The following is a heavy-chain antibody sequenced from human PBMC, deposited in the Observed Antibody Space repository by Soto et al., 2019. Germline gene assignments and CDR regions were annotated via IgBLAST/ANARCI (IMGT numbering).Heavy chain of an antibody. CDR3: AVSLYGVVLHYYYRMDV. CDR1: GGSFSSFA. CDR2: IIPMFGSA. V-gene: IGHV1-69*01. D-gene: IGHD3-3*01. J-gene: IGHJ6*02. Sequence: QVQLVQSGAEVRKPGSSVKVSCKASGGSFSSFAFSWVRQAPGQGLEWMGGIIPMFGSANYAQEFLGRVTFTADDSTSTAYMEMSGLTFEDTAFYYCAVSLYGVVLHYYYRMDVWGPGTSVTVSS.